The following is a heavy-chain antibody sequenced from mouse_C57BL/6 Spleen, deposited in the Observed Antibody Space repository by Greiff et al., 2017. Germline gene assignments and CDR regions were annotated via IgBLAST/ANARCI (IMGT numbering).Heavy chain of an antibody. V-gene: IGHV1-81*01. CDR1: GYTFTSYG. Sequence: VMLVESGAELARPGASVKLSCKASGYTFTSYGISWVKQRTGQGLEWIGEIYPRSGNTYYNEKFKGKATLTADKSSSTAYMELRSLTSEDSAVYFCAREDYGSSFDYWGQGTTLTVSS. CDR3: AREDYGSSFDY. J-gene: IGHJ2*01. CDR2: IYPRSGNT. D-gene: IGHD1-1*01.